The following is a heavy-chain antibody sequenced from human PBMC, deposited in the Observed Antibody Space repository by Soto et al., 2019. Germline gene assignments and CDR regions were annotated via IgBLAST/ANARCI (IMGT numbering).Heavy chain of an antibody. D-gene: IGHD6-25*01. Sequence: QVQLQQSGPGLVKPSETLSLTCTVSGGSIRSYYWSWIRQPAGKALEWIGRIYTSGTTNYNPSFKSRVTILLDTSKNQFSLDLSSVTDADTAVYYCAREGSSGFGMDVWGQGTTVTVSS. CDR2: IYTSGTT. CDR1: GGSIRSYY. J-gene: IGHJ6*02. V-gene: IGHV4-4*07. CDR3: AREGSSGFGMDV.